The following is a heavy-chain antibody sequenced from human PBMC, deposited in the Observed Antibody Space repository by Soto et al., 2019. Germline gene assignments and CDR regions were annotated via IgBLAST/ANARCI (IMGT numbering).Heavy chain of an antibody. CDR1: GFSFSISP. J-gene: IGHJ4*02. D-gene: IGHD7-27*01. CDR2: ISYDGTNN. CDR3: ARDPKTSGGQNWAFNYFDS. Sequence: QVQLVESGGGVVQPGRSLRLSCAASGFSFSISPMHWVRQAPGKGPEWVALISYDGTNNFYADSVKGRFTISRDNSKSTLYLQVDSLRPEDAAVYYCARDPKTSGGQNWAFNYFDSWGQGTLVTVSS. V-gene: IGHV3-30-3*01.